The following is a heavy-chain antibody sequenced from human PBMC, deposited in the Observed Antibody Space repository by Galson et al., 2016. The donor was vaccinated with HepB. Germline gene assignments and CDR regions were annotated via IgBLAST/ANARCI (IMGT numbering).Heavy chain of an antibody. V-gene: IGHV3-23*01. D-gene: IGHD6-13*01. CDR2: ISGSGGST. CDR1: GFTFSSHA. CDR3: AKGYSLFDY. Sequence: SLRLSCAASGFTFSSHAMSWVRQAPGKGLEWVSGISGSGGSTYYADSVKGRFTISRDNSKNTLYVQMNSLRAEDTAVYYCAKGYSLFDYWGQGTLVTVSS. J-gene: IGHJ4*02.